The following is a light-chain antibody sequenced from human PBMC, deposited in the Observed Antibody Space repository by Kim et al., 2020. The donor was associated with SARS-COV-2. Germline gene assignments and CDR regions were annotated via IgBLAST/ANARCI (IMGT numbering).Light chain of an antibody. J-gene: IGKJ4*01. CDR1: KTVSNK. V-gene: IGKV3-15*01. CDR2: AES. Sequence: VSPGEKATSTGRGSKTVSNKLAWYQQRPGQAPTLLIYAESTRATGIPARFSGSGSGTDFTLTITSLQSEDFATYYCQQYHNWPLTFGGGTKVDIK. CDR3: QQYHNWPLT.